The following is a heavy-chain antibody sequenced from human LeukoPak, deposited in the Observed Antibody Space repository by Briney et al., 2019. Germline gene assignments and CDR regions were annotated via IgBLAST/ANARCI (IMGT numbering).Heavy chain of an antibody. J-gene: IGHJ4*02. Sequence: GGSLRLSCAASGFTFSSYSMNWVRQAPGKGLEWVSSISSSSSYIYYADSVKGRFTISRDNAKNSLYLQMNSLRAEDTAVYYCAKAGYSSSGGFDYWGQGTLVTVSS. D-gene: IGHD6-19*01. CDR3: AKAGYSSSGGFDY. CDR1: GFTFSSYS. CDR2: ISSSSSYI. V-gene: IGHV3-21*01.